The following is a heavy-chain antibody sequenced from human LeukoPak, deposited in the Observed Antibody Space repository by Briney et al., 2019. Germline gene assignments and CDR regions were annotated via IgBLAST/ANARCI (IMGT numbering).Heavy chain of an antibody. CDR2: IYYSGST. D-gene: IGHD5-12*01. CDR1: GGSISSYY. V-gene: IGHV4-59*01. Sequence: SETLSLTCTFSGGSISSYYWSWIRQPPGKGLEWIGFIYYSGSTNYNPSLKSRVTISVDTSKNQFSLKLSSVTAADTAVYYCARVGNIVATIPSRIFDYWGQGTLVTVSS. CDR3: ARVGNIVATIPSRIFDY. J-gene: IGHJ4*02.